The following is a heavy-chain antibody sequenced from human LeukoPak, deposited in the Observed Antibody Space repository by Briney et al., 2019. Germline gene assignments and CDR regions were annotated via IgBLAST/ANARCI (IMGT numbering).Heavy chain of an antibody. J-gene: IGHJ4*02. CDR2: INPGGGSS. CDR3: ARDSDLYYDILTGYSYYFDY. V-gene: IGHV1-46*01. CDR1: GYTFTSYG. Sequence: ASVKVSCKASGYTFTSYGISWVRQAPGQGLEWMGIINPGGGSSSYAQKFQGRVTMTRDTSTTTVYMELSSLRPEDTAIYYCARDSDLYYDILTGYSYYFDYWGQGTLVTVSS. D-gene: IGHD3-9*01.